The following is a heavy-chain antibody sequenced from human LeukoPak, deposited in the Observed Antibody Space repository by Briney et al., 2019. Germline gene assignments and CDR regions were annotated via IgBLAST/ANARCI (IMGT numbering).Heavy chain of an antibody. V-gene: IGHV3-23*01. Sequence: PGGSLRLSCAASGFTFSSYWMHWVRQAPGKGLEWVSAISGGGGSTFYADSVKGRFTISRDNSKNTLYLQMNSLRDDDTAIYYCAKSHCGRFSCSRAEFWGQGTLVTVSS. CDR2: ISGGGGST. J-gene: IGHJ4*02. D-gene: IGHD2-2*01. CDR1: GFTFSSYW. CDR3: AKSHCGRFSCSRAEF.